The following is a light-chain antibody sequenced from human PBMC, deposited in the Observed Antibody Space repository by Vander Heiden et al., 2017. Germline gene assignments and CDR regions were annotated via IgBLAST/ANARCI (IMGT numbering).Light chain of an antibody. J-gene: IGLJ2*01. Sequence: VVTQSPSASASLGASVKLTCTLSSEHSDYSVAWHQQRPDKGPRLLMRIYSNGEDYKGDGIPDRFSGSSSGAERYLTISSVQSEDEDDYYCQTWGTGIQVFGGGTKLTVL. CDR3: QTWGTGIQV. CDR1: SEHSDYS. V-gene: IGLV4-69*01. CDR2: IYSNGED.